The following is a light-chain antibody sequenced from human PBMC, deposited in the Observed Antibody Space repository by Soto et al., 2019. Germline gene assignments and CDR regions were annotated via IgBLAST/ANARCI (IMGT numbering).Light chain of an antibody. V-gene: IGKV3-11*01. Sequence: EIVLTQSPATLSLSPGERATLSCRASQSVSSYLAWYQQKPGQAPRLLIYDASNRATGIPARFSGSGSGTDFTRTISSLEPEDFAVYYCQQRINWPITFGQGTRLEIK. CDR1: QSVSSY. J-gene: IGKJ5*01. CDR3: QQRINWPIT. CDR2: DAS.